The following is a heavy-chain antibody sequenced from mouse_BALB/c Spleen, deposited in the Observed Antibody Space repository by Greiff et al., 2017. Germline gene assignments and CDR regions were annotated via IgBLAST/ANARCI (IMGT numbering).Heavy chain of an antibody. J-gene: IGHJ1*01. CDR2: IWAGGST. CDR1: GFSLTSYG. CDR3: ARGGVVDPYWYFDV. Sequence: VQLQESGPGLVAPSQSLSITCTVSGFSLTSYGVHWVRQPPGKGLEWLGVIWAGGSTNYNSALMSRLSISKDNSKSQVFLKMNSLQTDDTAMYYCARGGVVDPYWYFDVWGAGTTVTVSS. D-gene: IGHD1-1*01. V-gene: IGHV2-9*02.